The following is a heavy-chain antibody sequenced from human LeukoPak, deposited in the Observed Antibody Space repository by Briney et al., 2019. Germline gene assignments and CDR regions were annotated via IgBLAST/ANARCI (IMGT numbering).Heavy chain of an antibody. CDR3: ARPGGGAFFGDFDY. J-gene: IGHJ4*02. V-gene: IGHV3-7*01. Sequence: GGSLRLSCAASGFTFSSYWMSWVRQAPGKGLEWVANIKQDGSEKYYVDSVEGRFSISRDNTKNSLFLQMSSLRAEDTAVYYCARPGGGAFFGDFDYWGQGTLVTVSS. CDR2: IKQDGSEK. D-gene: IGHD3-3*01. CDR1: GFTFSSYW.